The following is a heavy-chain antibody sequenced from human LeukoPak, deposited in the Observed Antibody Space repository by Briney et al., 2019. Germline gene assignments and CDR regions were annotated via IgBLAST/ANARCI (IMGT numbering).Heavy chain of an antibody. J-gene: IGHJ4*02. V-gene: IGHV4-39*01. Sequence: SETLSLTCTVSGGSISSSSYYWGWIRQPPGKGLEWIGNIYYSGSTYYNPSLKSRVTISVDMSKNQFSLKLSSVTAADTAVYYCGRRRYESGTSYPSYFDYWGQGTLVTVSS. CDR2: IYYSGST. CDR3: GRRRYESGTSYPSYFDY. CDR1: GGSISSSSYY. D-gene: IGHD3-22*01.